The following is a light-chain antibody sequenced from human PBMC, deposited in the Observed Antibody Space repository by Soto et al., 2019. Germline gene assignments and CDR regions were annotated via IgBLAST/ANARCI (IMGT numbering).Light chain of an antibody. J-gene: IGKJ1*01. CDR2: VVS. V-gene: IGKV2-29*02. Sequence: DIVLTQTPLSLSVTPGQPASISCKSSQSLLNTDGKTYIQWYQQKPGQPPQLLICVVSIRFAGVPDRFSGSGSGTDFTLKISRVETEDVGVYYCMQSLHLPWTFGQGTKVE. CDR3: MQSLHLPWT. CDR1: QSLLNTDGKTY.